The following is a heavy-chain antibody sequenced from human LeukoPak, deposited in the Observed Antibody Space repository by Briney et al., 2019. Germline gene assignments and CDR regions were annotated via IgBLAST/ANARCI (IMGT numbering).Heavy chain of an antibody. CDR2: ISSSGSTI. D-gene: IGHD6-13*01. V-gene: IGHV3-11*01. CDR1: GFTFSDYY. J-gene: IGHJ3*02. Sequence: PGGSLRLSCAASGFTFSDYYMSWIRQAPGKGLEWVSYISSSGSTIYYADSVKGRFTISRDNAKNSLYLQMNSLRAEDTAVYYCARVAAAPLTPAFDIWGQGTMVTVSS. CDR3: ARVAAAPLTPAFDI.